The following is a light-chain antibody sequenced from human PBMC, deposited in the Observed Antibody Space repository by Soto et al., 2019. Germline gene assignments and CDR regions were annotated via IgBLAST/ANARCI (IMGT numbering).Light chain of an antibody. J-gene: IGLJ3*02. CDR1: NVGRHE. Sequence: QSVVTQPPSVSGTPGQGVIISCSNVGRHEVSWYQQVPGMAPKLLIHTTSQRPSGVPDRFSASKSGTSASLAISGLQSGDEADYYCATWDDTLNGRVFGGGTKLTVL. CDR3: ATWDDTLNGRV. V-gene: IGLV1-44*01. CDR2: TTS.